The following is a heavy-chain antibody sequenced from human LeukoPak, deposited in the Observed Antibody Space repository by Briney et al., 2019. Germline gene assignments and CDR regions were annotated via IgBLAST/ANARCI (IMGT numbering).Heavy chain of an antibody. CDR1: GFTLSTYW. D-gene: IGHD6-13*01. Sequence: GGSLRLSCAASGFTLSTYWMSWIRQAPGKGLEWVANIKQDGSEKYYVDSVKGRFTISRDNARNSLYLQMNSLRAEDTAVYYCLLGVRDKLRQQLAPNLYNWFDPWGQGTLVTVSS. CDR3: LLGVRDKLRQQLAPNLYNWFDP. CDR2: IKQDGSEK. J-gene: IGHJ5*02. V-gene: IGHV3-7*01.